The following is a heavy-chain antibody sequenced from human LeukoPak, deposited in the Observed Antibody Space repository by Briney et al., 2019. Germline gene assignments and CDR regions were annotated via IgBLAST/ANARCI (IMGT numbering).Heavy chain of an antibody. V-gene: IGHV1-8*01. J-gene: IGHJ4*02. Sequence: GASVKVSCKASGYTFTSYDINWVRQATGQGLEWMGWMNPNSGNTGYAQKFQGRVTMTRNTSISTAYMELSSLRSEDTAVYYCARGRSTAAALDYWGQGTLVTVSS. D-gene: IGHD2-2*01. CDR2: MNPNSGNT. CDR1: GYTFTSYD. CDR3: ARGRSTAAALDY.